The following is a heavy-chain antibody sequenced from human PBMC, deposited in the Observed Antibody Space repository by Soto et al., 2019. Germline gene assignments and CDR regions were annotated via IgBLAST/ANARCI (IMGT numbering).Heavy chain of an antibody. CDR1: GFTFSNAW. J-gene: IGHJ4*02. V-gene: IGHV3-15*01. CDR3: TTPSGSYAVGY. D-gene: IGHD1-26*01. CDR2: IKSKTDGGTT. Sequence: GGSLRLSCAASGFTFSNAWMSWVRQAPGKGLEWVGRIKSKTDGGTTDYAAPVKGRFTISRDDSQNTLYLQMNSLKTEDTAVYYCTTPSGSYAVGYWGQGTLVTVSS.